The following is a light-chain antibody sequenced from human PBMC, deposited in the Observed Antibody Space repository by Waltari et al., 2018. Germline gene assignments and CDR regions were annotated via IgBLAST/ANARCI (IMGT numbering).Light chain of an antibody. Sequence: DIQMTQSPSSLSASVGDRVTITCQAIQNINNYLNWYQHKPGKGPKLLIYDVSDLERGVPPRFSGGGFGTEFKLIISSLQPEDAATYYCQQYENLPLTFGGGTTVEI. CDR2: DVS. CDR3: QQYENLPLT. CDR1: QNINNY. J-gene: IGKJ4*01. V-gene: IGKV1-33*01.